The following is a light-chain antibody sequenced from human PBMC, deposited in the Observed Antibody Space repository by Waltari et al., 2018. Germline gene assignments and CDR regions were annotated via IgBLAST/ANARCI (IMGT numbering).Light chain of an antibody. CDR1: SGSVSSPTF. Sequence: TVVTQEPSLSVSPGGTVTLTCALSSGSVSSPTFLTWYHQTPGQPPRTLVYKGISRSSGVPDRFSGSILGNTAALTITGAQADDESDYYCSMYMGSGVWVFGGGTKLTVL. CDR3: SMYMGSGVWV. J-gene: IGLJ3*02. CDR2: KGI. V-gene: IGLV8-61*01.